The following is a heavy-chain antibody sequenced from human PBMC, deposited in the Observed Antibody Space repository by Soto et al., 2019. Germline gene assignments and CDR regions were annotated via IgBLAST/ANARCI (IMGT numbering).Heavy chain of an antibody. V-gene: IGHV4-59*01. CDR1: GGSISSYD. CDR2: IYYSGST. CDR3: ARGDPLLWFGEKIYYGMDV. J-gene: IGHJ6*02. Sequence: QVQLQESGPGLVKPWETLSLTCTVSGGSISSYDWSWIRQPPGKGLEWIGYIYYSGSTNYNPSLKSRVTISVDTSKNQFSLKLSSVTAADTAVYYCARGDPLLWFGEKIYYGMDVWGQGTTVSVSS. D-gene: IGHD3-10*01.